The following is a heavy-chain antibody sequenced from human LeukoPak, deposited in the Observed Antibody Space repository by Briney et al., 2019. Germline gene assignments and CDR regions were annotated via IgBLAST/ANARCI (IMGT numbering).Heavy chain of an antibody. CDR2: ISGSGGNT. D-gene: IGHD4-23*01. V-gene: IGHV3-23*01. Sequence: PGGSLRLSCAASGFTFSSYGMSWVRQAPGKGLEWVSGISGSGGNTYYADSVKGRFTISRDNSKNTVYLQMNSLRAEDTAAYYCAKGNSYFDCWGQGTPVTVSS. J-gene: IGHJ4*02. CDR1: GFTFSSYG. CDR3: AKGNSYFDC.